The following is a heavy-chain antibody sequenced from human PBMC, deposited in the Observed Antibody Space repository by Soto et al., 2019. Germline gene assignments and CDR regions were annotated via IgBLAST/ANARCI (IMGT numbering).Heavy chain of an antibody. D-gene: IGHD2-15*01. CDR3: ARGSVVVAATRGSQFDP. CDR2: INHSGST. J-gene: IGHJ5*02. CDR1: GGSFSGYY. Sequence: TSETLSLTCAVYGGSFSGYYWSWIRQPPGKGLEWIGEINHSGSTSYNPSLKSRVTISVDTSKNQFSLKLSSVTAADTAVYYCARGSVVVAATRGSQFDPWGQGTLVTVSS. V-gene: IGHV4-34*01.